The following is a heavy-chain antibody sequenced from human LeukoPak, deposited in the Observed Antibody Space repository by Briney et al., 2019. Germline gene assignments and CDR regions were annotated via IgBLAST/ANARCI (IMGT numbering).Heavy chain of an antibody. CDR1: GFTFSSYA. Sequence: GGSLRLSCAASGFTFSSYAMSWVRQAPGKGLEWVSSISSSSSYIYYADSVKGRFTISRDNAKNSLYLQMNSLRAGDTAVYYCATSVAGTMFDYWGQGTLVTVSS. CDR2: ISSSSSYI. J-gene: IGHJ4*02. CDR3: ATSVAGTMFDY. V-gene: IGHV3-21*01. D-gene: IGHD6-19*01.